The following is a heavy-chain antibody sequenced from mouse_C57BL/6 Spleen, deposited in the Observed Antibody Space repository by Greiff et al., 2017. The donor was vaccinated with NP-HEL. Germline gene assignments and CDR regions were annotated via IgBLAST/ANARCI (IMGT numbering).Heavy chain of an antibody. CDR2: IYPRSGNT. CDR1: GYTFTSYG. J-gene: IGHJ4*01. V-gene: IGHV1-81*01. D-gene: IGHD1-1*01. CDR3: ARMDYGSSPAMDY. Sequence: VQLQESGAELARPGASVKLSCKASGYTFTSYGISWVKQRTGQGLEWIGEIYPRSGNTYYNEKFKGKATLTADKSSSTAYMELRSLTSEDSAVYFCARMDYGSSPAMDYWGQGTSVTVSS.